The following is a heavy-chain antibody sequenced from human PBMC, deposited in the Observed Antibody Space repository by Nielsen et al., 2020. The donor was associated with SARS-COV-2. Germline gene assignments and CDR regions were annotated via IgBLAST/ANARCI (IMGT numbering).Heavy chain of an antibody. CDR2: INHSGST. CDR3: ARGGGYKLY. Sequence: SQTLSLTCAVYGGSFSGYYWSWIRQPPGKGLEWIGEINHSGSTNYNPSLKSRVTISVDTSKNQFSLKLSSVTAADTAVYHCARGGGYKLYWGQGTLVTVSS. D-gene: IGHD5-24*01. V-gene: IGHV4-34*01. J-gene: IGHJ4*02. CDR1: GGSFSGYY.